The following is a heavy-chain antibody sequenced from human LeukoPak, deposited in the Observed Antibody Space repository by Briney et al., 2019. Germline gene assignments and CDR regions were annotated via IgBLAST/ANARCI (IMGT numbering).Heavy chain of an antibody. J-gene: IGHJ5*02. D-gene: IGHD2-21*02. CDR3: ARVTAQTLTTYGFDP. CDR1: GGSISGYY. Sequence: SETLSLTCTVSGGSISGYYCWIRQPPGKGLERIGYISYTGNTNYSPSLKSRVTMSVDTSKNQLSLDLSSVTAADTAVYYCARVTAQTLTTYGFDPWGQGTLVTVSS. V-gene: IGHV4-59*01. CDR2: ISYTGNT.